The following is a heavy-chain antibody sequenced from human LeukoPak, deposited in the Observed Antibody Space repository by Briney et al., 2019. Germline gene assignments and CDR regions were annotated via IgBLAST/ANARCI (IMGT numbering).Heavy chain of an antibody. Sequence: RPGGSLRLSCAASGFTFSNAWMNWVRQAPGKGLEWVGRIKSKTDGGTTDCAAPVKGRFTISRDDSKNTLYLQMNSLKTEDTAVYYCTTARGSDLQYSQHWGQGTLVTVSS. CDR2: IKSKTDGGTT. CDR1: GFTFSNAW. CDR3: TTARGSDLQYSQH. D-gene: IGHD1-26*01. V-gene: IGHV3-15*07. J-gene: IGHJ1*01.